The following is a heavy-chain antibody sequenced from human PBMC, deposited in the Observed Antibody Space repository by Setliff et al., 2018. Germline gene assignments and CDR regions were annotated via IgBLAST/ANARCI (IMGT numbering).Heavy chain of an antibody. D-gene: IGHD3-10*01. CDR1: GHSIDSDSY. J-gene: IGHJ4*02. Sequence: SETLSLTCAVSGHSIDSDSYWGWIRQSPGKGLEWIGSLYRTANTYYDPAVRSRVTISPDTSKNQFSLKLTSVTAADTAVYYCARQSGSGSSPYFDFWGQGTLVTVSS. V-gene: IGHV4-38-2*01. CDR2: LYRTANT. CDR3: ARQSGSGSSPYFDF.